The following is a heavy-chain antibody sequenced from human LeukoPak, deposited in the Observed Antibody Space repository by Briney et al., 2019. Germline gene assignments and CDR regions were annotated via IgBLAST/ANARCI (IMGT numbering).Heavy chain of an antibody. D-gene: IGHD6-19*01. CDR1: AGSISSNSYY. Sequence: PSETLSLTCTVSAGSISSNSYYWGWIRQPPGKGLEWIANIYYSGNTYYNPSLKSRVTISVDTSKNQFSLKLRSVTAADTAVYYCARARRHWLVGANIRGDNPPYYYDYWGQGILVTVSS. CDR3: ARARRHWLVGANIRGDNPPYYYDY. CDR2: IYYSGNT. V-gene: IGHV4-39*07. J-gene: IGHJ4*02.